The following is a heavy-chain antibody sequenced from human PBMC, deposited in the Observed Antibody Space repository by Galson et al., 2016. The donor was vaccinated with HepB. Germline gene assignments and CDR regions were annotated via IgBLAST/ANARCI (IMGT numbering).Heavy chain of an antibody. CDR2: IYYSGST. CDR3: SRVGFPPGYYYVGDYFDY. Sequence: TLSLTCTVSGGSISSGGYYWSWIRQHPGKGLEWIGYIYYSGSTYYNPPLNSRVTISVDTSKNQFSLKLSSVTAADTAVYYWSRVGFPPGYYYVGDYFDYWGQGTLVTVSS. V-gene: IGHV4-31*03. D-gene: IGHD3-22*01. J-gene: IGHJ4*02. CDR1: GGSISSGGYY.